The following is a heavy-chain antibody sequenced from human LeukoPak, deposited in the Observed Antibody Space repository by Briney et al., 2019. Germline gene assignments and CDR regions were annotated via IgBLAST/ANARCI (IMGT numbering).Heavy chain of an antibody. Sequence: PGGSLRLSCAASGFTVSSNYMSWVRQAPGKGLEWVSVIYSGGSTYYTDSVKGRFTISRHNSQNTLYLQMNSLRAEDTAVYYCARRNRDGYNYYFDYWGQGTLVTVSS. D-gene: IGHD5-24*01. J-gene: IGHJ4*02. CDR2: IYSGGST. CDR1: GFTVSSNY. V-gene: IGHV3-53*04. CDR3: ARRNRDGYNYYFDY.